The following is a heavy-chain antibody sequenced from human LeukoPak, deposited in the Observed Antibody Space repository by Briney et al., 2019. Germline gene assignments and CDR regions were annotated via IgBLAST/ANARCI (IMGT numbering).Heavy chain of an antibody. CDR2: ISWDGGST. V-gene: IGHV3-43D*03. CDR3: AKDGLWFGELYYYMDV. D-gene: IGHD3-10*01. J-gene: IGHJ6*03. Sequence: PGRSLRLSCAASGFTFDDYAMHWVRQAPGKGLEWVSLISWDGGSTYYADSVKGRFTISRDNSKNSLYLQMNSLRAEDTALYYCAKDGLWFGELYYYMDVWGKGTTVTVSS. CDR1: GFTFDDYA.